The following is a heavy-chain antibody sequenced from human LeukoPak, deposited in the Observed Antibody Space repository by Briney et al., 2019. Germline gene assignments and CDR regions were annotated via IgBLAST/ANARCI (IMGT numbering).Heavy chain of an antibody. Sequence: KASETLSLTCAVYGGSFSGYYWSWIRQPPGKGLEWIGEINHSGSTNYNPSLKSRVTISVDTSKNQFSLKLSSVTAADTAVYYCAGTYYDFWSGYSDYRGQGTLVTVSS. D-gene: IGHD3-3*01. CDR1: GGSFSGYY. CDR2: INHSGST. J-gene: IGHJ4*02. CDR3: AGTYYDFWSGYSDY. V-gene: IGHV4-34*01.